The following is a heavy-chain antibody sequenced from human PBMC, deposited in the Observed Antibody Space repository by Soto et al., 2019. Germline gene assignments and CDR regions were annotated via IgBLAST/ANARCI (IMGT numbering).Heavy chain of an antibody. V-gene: IGHV4-61*08. Sequence: SETLSLTCTVSGGSINGGGYSWSWIRQPQGKGLEWIGYIYSSESTNYNPSLKSRVTISVDTSKNQFSLKLSSVTAADTAVHYCARRAARPGADYYYYYYMDVWGKGTTVTVSS. D-gene: IGHD6-6*01. CDR2: IYSSEST. CDR1: GGSINGGGYS. J-gene: IGHJ6*03. CDR3: ARRAARPGADYYYYYYMDV.